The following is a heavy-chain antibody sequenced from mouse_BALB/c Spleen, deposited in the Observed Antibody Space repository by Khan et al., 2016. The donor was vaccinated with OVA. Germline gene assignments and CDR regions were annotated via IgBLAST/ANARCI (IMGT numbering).Heavy chain of an antibody. CDR3: AKSYVDGYYFDY. CDR1: GFTFNSYG. CDR2: ISGDSNTI. V-gene: IGHV5-17*02. J-gene: IGHJ2*01. Sequence: EVELVESGGGLVQPGGSRKLSCAASGFTFNSYGMHWVRQAPEKGLEWVAYISGDSNTIYYTDTVKGRFTISRDNPNNTPFLQMTSLMSEDTARYYCAKSYVDGYYFDYWGPGTTVTVS.